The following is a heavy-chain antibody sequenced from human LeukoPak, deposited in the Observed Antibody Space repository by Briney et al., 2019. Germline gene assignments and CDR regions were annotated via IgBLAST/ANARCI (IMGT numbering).Heavy chain of an antibody. Sequence: SETLSLTCTVSSVSITGYYWSWIRQPPGKGLEWIAYVYATGTTNYNPSLKTRATISIDTSENQLSLTLTSLTATDTAVYYCARVSSGGAWFDFWGQGALVSISS. CDR2: VYATGTT. J-gene: IGHJ4*02. V-gene: IGHV4-59*01. D-gene: IGHD6-19*01. CDR3: ARVSSGGAWFDF. CDR1: SVSITGYY.